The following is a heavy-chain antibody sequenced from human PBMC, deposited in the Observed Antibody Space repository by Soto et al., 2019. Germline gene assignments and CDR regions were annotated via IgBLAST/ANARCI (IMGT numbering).Heavy chain of an antibody. CDR2: IYYSGTT. CDR3: ARREIQGPIDY. CDR1: GYAISSSNW. Sequence: QVQLQESGPGLVKPSDTLSLTCAVSGYAISSSNWWGWIRQPPGKGLEWIGYIYYSGTTYYNPSLKHRVTMSVDTSKNQFSLKLTSVTAVDTAVYYCARREIQGPIDYWGQGTLVTVSS. J-gene: IGHJ4*02. D-gene: IGHD1-26*01. V-gene: IGHV4-28*01.